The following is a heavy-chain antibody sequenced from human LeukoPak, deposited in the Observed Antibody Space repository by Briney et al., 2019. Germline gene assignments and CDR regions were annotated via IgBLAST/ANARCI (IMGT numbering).Heavy chain of an antibody. Sequence: QTLPLTCAISGDSVSSISLTCNSFRHSPSHGLEWLGRTYYRSTWYNDYAVSVRGRITVNPDTSKNQFSLHLNSVTPEDTAVYYCARRLTQYDCFDPWGQGILVTVSS. CDR3: ARRLTQYDCFDP. V-gene: IGHV6-1*01. CDR2: TYYRSTWYN. J-gene: IGHJ5*02. CDR1: GDSVSSISLT. D-gene: IGHD2-2*01.